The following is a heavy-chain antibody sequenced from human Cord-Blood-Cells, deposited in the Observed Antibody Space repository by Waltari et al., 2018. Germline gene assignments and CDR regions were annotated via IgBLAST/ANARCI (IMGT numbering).Heavy chain of an antibody. CDR1: GYTFTSYS. CDR2: INPSGGST. Sequence: QLQLVQSGAEVKKPGASVKVSSKASGYTFTSYSMHWARQAPAQGLEWMGIINPSGGSTSCGQKFQGSVAMTRDTSTSTVYMALSSLRSEDTAVYYCARTKKTRDIVGVPAAIAFDYWGEGTLVTVSS. V-gene: IGHV1-46*01. CDR3: ARTKKTRDIVGVPAAIAFDY. J-gene: IGHJ4*02. D-gene: IGHD2-2*02.